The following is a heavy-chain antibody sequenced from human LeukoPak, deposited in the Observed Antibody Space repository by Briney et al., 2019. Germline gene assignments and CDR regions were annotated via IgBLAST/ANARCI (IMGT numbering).Heavy chain of an antibody. CDR2: IIPIFGTA. D-gene: IGHD5-18*01. CDR1: GGTFSSYA. V-gene: IGHV1-69*13. Sequence: SVKVSCKASGGTFSSYAISWVRQAPGQGLEWMGGIIPIFGTANYAQKFQGRVTITADESTSTAYMELSSLRSEDTAVYYCARTWIQLWSISGGFDYWGQGTLVTVSS. J-gene: IGHJ4*02. CDR3: ARTWIQLWSISGGFDY.